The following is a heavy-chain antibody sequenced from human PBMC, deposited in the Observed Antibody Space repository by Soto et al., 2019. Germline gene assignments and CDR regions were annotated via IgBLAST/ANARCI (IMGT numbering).Heavy chain of an antibody. V-gene: IGHV3-66*01. CDR3: ARMKYYYYYLDV. Sequence: EVQLVESGGGLVQPGGSLRLSCAASGFTVSSNYMSWVRQAPGKGLEWVSVIYSGGSTYYADSVKGRCTISRDNSKNTLYLQMNSLRDEDTAVYYCARMKYYYYYLDVWGKGTTVTVSS. CDR1: GFTVSSNY. CDR2: IYSGGST. J-gene: IGHJ6*03.